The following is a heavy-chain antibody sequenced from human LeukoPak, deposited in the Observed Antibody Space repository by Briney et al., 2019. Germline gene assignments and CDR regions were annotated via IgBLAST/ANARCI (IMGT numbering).Heavy chain of an antibody. CDR3: ARVGDYGDYSRNYMDV. CDR1: GFTFSSYS. D-gene: IGHD4-17*01. Sequence: GGSLRLSCAASGFTFSSYSMNWVRQAPGKGLEWVSSISSSSSYIYYADSVKGRFTISRDNAKNSLYLQMNSLRAEDTAVYYCARVGDYGDYSRNYMDVWGKGTTVTVSS. CDR2: ISSSSSYI. J-gene: IGHJ6*03. V-gene: IGHV3-21*01.